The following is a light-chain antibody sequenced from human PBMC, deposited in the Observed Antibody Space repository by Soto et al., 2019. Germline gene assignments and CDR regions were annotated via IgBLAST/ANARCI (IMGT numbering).Light chain of an antibody. J-gene: IGLJ3*02. CDR2: DNN. Sequence: QSVLTQPPSVSAAPEQKVTISCSGSSSNIGNNYVSWYQQLPGTAPKLLIYDNNKRPSGIPDRFSGSKSGTSATLGITGLQTGDEAAYFCGTWDNSLSAGVFSGGTKLTVL. CDR1: SSNIGNNY. V-gene: IGLV1-51*01. CDR3: GTWDNSLSAGV.